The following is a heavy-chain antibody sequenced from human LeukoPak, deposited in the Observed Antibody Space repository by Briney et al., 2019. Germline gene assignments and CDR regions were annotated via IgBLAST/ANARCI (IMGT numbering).Heavy chain of an antibody. V-gene: IGHV1-46*01. J-gene: IGHJ4*02. CDR3: ARSLSPSVAGHANLDY. CDR1: GYTFTSYY. CDR2: INPSGGST. D-gene: IGHD6-19*01. Sequence: ASVKVSCKASGYTFTSYYMHWVRQAPGQGLEWMGIINPSGGSTSYAQKFQGRVTMTRDTSTSIVYMELSSLRSEDTAVYYCARSLSPSVAGHANLDYWGQGTLVTVSS.